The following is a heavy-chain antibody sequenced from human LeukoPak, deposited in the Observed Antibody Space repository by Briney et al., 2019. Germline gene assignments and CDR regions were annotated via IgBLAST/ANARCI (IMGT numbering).Heavy chain of an antibody. CDR2: INPDGNKK. CDR3: ARDLAYSRLDY. Sequence: GGSLRLSCAVSGLTFSSSWMDWVRQAPGKGLEWLASINPDGNKKYSADSVKGRFTISRDNAENSLYLQMNSLRVEDTAFYYCARDLAYSRLDYWGQGMLVTVSS. CDR1: GLTFSSSW. D-gene: IGHD5-18*01. V-gene: IGHV3-7*01. J-gene: IGHJ4*02.